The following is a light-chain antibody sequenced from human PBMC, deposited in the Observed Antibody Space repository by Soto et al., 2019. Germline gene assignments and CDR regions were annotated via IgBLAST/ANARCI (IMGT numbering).Light chain of an antibody. Sequence: QSVLTQPASVSGSPGQSITISCTGTSSDVGSYNLVSWYQQQPGKGPKLIIYEGSNRPSGVSNRFFGSKSGNTASLTISGLQAEDEADYYCCSYAGSSTMVFGGGTKLTVL. J-gene: IGLJ2*01. CDR3: CSYAGSSTMV. V-gene: IGLV2-23*01. CDR2: EGS. CDR1: SSDVGSYNL.